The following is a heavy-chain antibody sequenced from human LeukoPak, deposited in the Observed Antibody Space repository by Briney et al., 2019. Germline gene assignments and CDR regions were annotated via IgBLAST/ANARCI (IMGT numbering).Heavy chain of an antibody. CDR1: GDSISSGDYY. CDR2: ISSSGST. D-gene: IGHD3-22*01. Sequence: PSETLSLTCTVSGDSISSGDYYWSWIRQPAGKGLEWVGRISSSGSTNHNPSLKSRVTISVDTSKNQFSLKLSSVTAADTAVYFCARGPYSYDSLGAFDIWGQGTMVTVSS. V-gene: IGHV4-61*02. CDR3: ARGPYSYDSLGAFDI. J-gene: IGHJ3*02.